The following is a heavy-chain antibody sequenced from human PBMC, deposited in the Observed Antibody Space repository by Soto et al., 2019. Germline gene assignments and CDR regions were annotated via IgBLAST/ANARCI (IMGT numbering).Heavy chain of an antibody. CDR1: GFTFNNYW. CDR3: ARGRYYDILTGSRYSGLDA. CDR2: IKPDGSEK. V-gene: IGHV3-7*01. D-gene: IGHD3-9*01. J-gene: IGHJ6*02. Sequence: GGSLRLSCAAPGFTFNNYWMSWVRQAPGNGLEWVANIKPDGSEKYYVDSVKGRFTISRDNAKNSLYLQMNSLRAEDTAVYYCARGRYYDILTGSRYSGLDAWGQGTTVTVSS.